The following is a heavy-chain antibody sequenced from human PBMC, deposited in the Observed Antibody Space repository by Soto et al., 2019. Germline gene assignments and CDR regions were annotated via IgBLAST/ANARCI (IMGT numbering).Heavy chain of an antibody. Sequence: PSETLSLTCTVSGGSINNHYWSWIRQPPGKGLEWIGYIYYSGSTNYNPSLKSRVTISVDTSKNQFSLKLSSVTAADTAVYYCARVSYDFWSGYGNYYYYYMDVWGKGTTVTVSS. CDR1: GGSINNHY. CDR3: ARVSYDFWSGYGNYYYYYMDV. CDR2: IYYSGST. V-gene: IGHV4-59*11. J-gene: IGHJ6*03. D-gene: IGHD3-3*01.